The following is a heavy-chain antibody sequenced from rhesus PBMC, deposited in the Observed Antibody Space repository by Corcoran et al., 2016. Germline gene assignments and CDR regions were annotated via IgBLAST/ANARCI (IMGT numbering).Heavy chain of an antibody. CDR1: GASISSNY. J-gene: IGHJ5-1*01. CDR2: IYGSGGRT. D-gene: IGHD1-1*01. V-gene: IGHV4S2*01. CDR3: ARSAWNYTRFDV. Sequence: QVQLQESGPGLVKPSETLPLTCAVSGASISSNYWSWIRQAPGKGLEWIGRIYGSGGRTDPNPSLKGRVPISIDTSKNQFSLTLSSVTAADTAVYYCARSAWNYTRFDVWGAGVLVTVSS.